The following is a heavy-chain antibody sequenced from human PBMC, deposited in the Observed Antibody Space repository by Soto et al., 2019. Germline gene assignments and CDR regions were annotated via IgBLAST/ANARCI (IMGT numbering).Heavy chain of an antibody. J-gene: IGHJ4*02. Sequence: PGPSVKVSCKASGYTFTSYYMHWVRQAPGQGPEWMGIINPSGGSTSYAQKFQGRVTMTRDTSTSTVYMELSSLRSEDTAVYYCARWGNSGSYVSPFDYWGQGTLVTVSS. CDR2: INPSGGST. V-gene: IGHV1-46*01. CDR1: GYTFTSYY. D-gene: IGHD1-26*01. CDR3: ARWGNSGSYVSPFDY.